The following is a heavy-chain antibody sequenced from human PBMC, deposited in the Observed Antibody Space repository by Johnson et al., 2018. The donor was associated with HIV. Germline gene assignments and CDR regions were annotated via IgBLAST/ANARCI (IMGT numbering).Heavy chain of an antibody. J-gene: IGHJ3*02. CDR2: ISDDGNNK. V-gene: IGHV3-30-3*01. CDR1: GFTFSSYA. Sequence: VQLVESGGGVVQPGRSLRLSCAASGFTFSSYAMHWVRQAPGKGLEWVAVISDDGNNKYYADSVKGRFIISRDNSKNTLYLQMNRLRTDDTTVYYCARDRVHPHAFDIWGQGTMVTVSS. CDR3: ARDRVHPHAFDI. D-gene: IGHD3-10*01.